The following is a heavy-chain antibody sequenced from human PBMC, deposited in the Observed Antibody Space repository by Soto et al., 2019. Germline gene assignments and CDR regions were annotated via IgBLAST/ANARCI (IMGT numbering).Heavy chain of an antibody. Sequence: GKSLKISCKGSGYRVTSYWIGWVRQMPGKGLEWMAIIYPGDSDTRYSPSFQGQVTISADKSISTAYLQWSSLKASDTAMYYCARLLYGDGYPDSVLDYWGQGTLVTVSS. D-gene: IGHD5-12*01. J-gene: IGHJ4*02. CDR1: GYRVTSYW. CDR3: ARLLYGDGYPDSVLDY. V-gene: IGHV5-51*03. CDR2: IYPGDSDT.